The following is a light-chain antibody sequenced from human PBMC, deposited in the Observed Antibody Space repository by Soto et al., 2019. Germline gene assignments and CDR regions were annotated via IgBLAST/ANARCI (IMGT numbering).Light chain of an antibody. CDR1: SSDVGGFHF. CDR3: CSYAGSFTFV. Sequence: QSALTQPRSVSGSPGQSVNISCTGTSSDVGGFHFVSWYQQHPGRAPKLIIFDVNARPSGVPDRFSGSKSGNTASLTISGLQADDEADYYCCSYAGSFTFVFGGGTKVTV. V-gene: IGLV2-11*01. J-gene: IGLJ2*01. CDR2: DVN.